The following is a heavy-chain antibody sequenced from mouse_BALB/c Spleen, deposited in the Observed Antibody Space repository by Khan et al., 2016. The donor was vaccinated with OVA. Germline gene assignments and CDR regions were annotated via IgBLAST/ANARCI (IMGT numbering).Heavy chain of an antibody. V-gene: IGHV1-54*01. Sequence: QVRLQQSGAELVRPGTSVKVSCKASGYAFTNYLIEWVKQRPGQGLEWIGVINPGSGGTNYNEKFKGKATLTADTSSSTAYMQLSSLTSDVSAVYTGEDEGFGWFAYWGQGTLVTVSA. CDR2: INPGSGGT. CDR3: EDEGFGWFAY. CDR1: GYAFTNYL. D-gene: IGHD3-1*01. J-gene: IGHJ3*01.